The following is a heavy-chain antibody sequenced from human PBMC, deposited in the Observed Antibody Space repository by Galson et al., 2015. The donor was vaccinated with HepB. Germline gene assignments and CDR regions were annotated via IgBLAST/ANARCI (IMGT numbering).Heavy chain of an antibody. V-gene: IGHV1-8*01. J-gene: IGHJ6*02. Sequence: SVKVSCKASGYTFTSYDINWVRQATGQGLEWMGWMNPNSGNTGYAQKFQGRVTMTRNTSISTAYMELSSLRSEDTAVYYCASRRTKSIAACPNYYYGMDVWGQGTTVTVSS. CDR1: GYTFTSYD. CDR3: ASRRTKSIAACPNYYYGMDV. D-gene: IGHD6-6*01. CDR2: MNPNSGNT.